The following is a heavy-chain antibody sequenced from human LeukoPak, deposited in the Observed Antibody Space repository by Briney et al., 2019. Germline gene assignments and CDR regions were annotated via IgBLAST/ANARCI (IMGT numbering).Heavy chain of an antibody. CDR3: AKDGITMVRGVKFWYFDY. CDR1: GLTFSSYG. Sequence: GALRLSCAASGLTFSSYGMHWVRQAPGKGLEGVAFIRYDGSNKYYADSVKGRFTISRDNSKNTLYLQMNSLRAEDTAVYYCAKDGITMVRGVKFWYFDYWGQGTLVTVSS. J-gene: IGHJ4*02. CDR2: IRYDGSNK. V-gene: IGHV3-30*02. D-gene: IGHD3-10*01.